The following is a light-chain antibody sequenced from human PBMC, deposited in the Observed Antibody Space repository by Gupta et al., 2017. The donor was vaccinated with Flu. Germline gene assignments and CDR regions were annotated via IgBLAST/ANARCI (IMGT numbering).Light chain of an antibody. CDR3: GTWDSSMSAGV. CDR1: SSNIGDNY. Sequence: QSMLPQPPSVSAAPGHMVTLSCSGSSSNIGDNYVSWYQQLPGTSPKLLIYDNNKRPSGIPDRFSGSKSGTSATLGITGLQTGDEADYYCGTWDSSMSAGVFGGRTKLTVL. J-gene: IGLJ3*02. V-gene: IGLV1-51*02. CDR2: DNN.